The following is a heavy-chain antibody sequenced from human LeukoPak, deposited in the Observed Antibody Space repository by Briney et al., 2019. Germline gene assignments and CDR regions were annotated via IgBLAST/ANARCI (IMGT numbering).Heavy chain of an antibody. CDR2: ISGSGDNT. CDR1: GFTFSSYA. J-gene: IGHJ4*02. V-gene: IGHV3-23*01. CDR3: AKGTVGSSSWDFFDY. D-gene: IGHD6-13*01. Sequence: AGGSLRLSCAASGFTFSSYAMSWVRQAPGKGLEWVSAISGSGDNTYYADSVKGRFTISRDNSKNTLYLQMNSLRAEDTAVYYCAKGTVGSSSWDFFDYWGQGTLVIVSS.